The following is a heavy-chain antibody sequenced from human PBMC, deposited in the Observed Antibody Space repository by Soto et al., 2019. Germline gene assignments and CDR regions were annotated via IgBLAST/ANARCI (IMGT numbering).Heavy chain of an antibody. V-gene: IGHV4-34*01. CDR2: INHSGST. Sequence: ASETLSLTCAVYGGSFSGYYWSWIRQPPGKGLEWIGYINHSGSTNYNPSLKSRVTISVDTSKNQFSLKLTSVTAADTAVYYCARDKITGLFDYWGQGTLVTVSS. J-gene: IGHJ4*02. CDR1: GGSFSGYY. CDR3: ARDKITGLFDY. D-gene: IGHD2-8*02.